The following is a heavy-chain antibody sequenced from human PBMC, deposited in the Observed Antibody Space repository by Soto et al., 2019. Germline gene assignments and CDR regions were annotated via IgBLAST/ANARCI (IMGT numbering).Heavy chain of an antibody. D-gene: IGHD1-7*01. V-gene: IGHV1-18*01. J-gene: IGHJ4*02. CDR1: GYTFTSYG. CDR2: ISAYNGNT. Sequence: ASVTVSCKASGYTFTSYGISWVRQAPGQGLEWMGWISAYNGNTNYAQKLQGRVTMTTDTSTSTAYMELRSLRSDDTAVYYCVSNWTGTTLDYFDYWRQGTLVTAPQ. CDR3: VSNWTGTTLDYFDY.